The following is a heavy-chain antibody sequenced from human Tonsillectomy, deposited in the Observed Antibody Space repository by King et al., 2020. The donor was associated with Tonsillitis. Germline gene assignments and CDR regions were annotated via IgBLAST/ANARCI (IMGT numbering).Heavy chain of an antibody. CDR1: GFTFDDYA. Sequence: VQLVESGGVVVQPGGSLRLSCATSGFTFDDYAMNWVRQATGKGMEWVALITWDGDTTYYADSVKGRFTISRDKSKKSLYLQMNSLRTEDTALYFCAKDFFGTLLGLFNYYYHYGMDVWGQGTPVTVSS. D-gene: IGHD1-1*01. CDR2: ITWDGDTT. CDR3: AKDFFGTLLGLFNYYYHYGMDV. J-gene: IGHJ6*02. V-gene: IGHV3-43*01.